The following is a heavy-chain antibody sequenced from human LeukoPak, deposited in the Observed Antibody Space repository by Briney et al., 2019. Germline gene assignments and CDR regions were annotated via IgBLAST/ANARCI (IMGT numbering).Heavy chain of an antibody. CDR1: GFTFSSYW. Sequence: GGSLRLSCAASGFTFSSYWMSWVRQAPGKGLEWVANIKQDGSEKYYVDSVKGRFTISRDNAKNSLYLQMNSLRAEDTAVYYCARLDYYGSIGMDVWGQGTTVTVSS. CDR2: IKQDGSEK. CDR3: ARLDYYGSIGMDV. V-gene: IGHV3-7*01. D-gene: IGHD3-22*01. J-gene: IGHJ6*02.